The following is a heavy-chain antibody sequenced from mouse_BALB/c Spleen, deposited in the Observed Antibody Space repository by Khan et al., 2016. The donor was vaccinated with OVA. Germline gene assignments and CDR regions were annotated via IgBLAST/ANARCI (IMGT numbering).Heavy chain of an antibody. CDR2: IYPFNDAT. D-gene: IGHD1-1*01. CDR3: APVRSYYVSFVY. V-gene: IGHV1S136*01. CDR1: GYTFTSYV. Sequence: VRLQQSGPEVVKPGASVKMSCKASGYTFTSYVMHWVRQKPGQGLEWIGYIYPFNDATKFNEEFNGKATLTSDKSSSTAYMELSSLTSEDSAVDYCAPVRSYYVSFVYWGQGTLVTVSA. J-gene: IGHJ3*01.